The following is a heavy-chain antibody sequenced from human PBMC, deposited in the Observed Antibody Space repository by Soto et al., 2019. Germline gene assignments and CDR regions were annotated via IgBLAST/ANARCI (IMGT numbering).Heavy chain of an antibody. CDR3: GHSGLTSLGDS. J-gene: IGHJ4*02. CDR2: IYWDDDM. V-gene: IGHV2-5*02. D-gene: IGHD2-2*01. CDR1: GFSLSTYGEG. Sequence: QITLKESGPTLVKPTQTLTLTCTFSGFSLSTYGEGVAWIRQPPGKALEWLALIYWDDDMRYSPSLRNRLTVAKDPSNKPVVVTMTNVDPMDTGTYFRGHSGLTSLGDSWGQGIAVTVTS.